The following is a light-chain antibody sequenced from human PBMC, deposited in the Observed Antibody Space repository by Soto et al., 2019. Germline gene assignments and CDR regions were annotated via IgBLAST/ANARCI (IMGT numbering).Light chain of an antibody. CDR2: GAS. V-gene: IGKV3-20*01. J-gene: IGKJ1*01. Sequence: EIVLTQSPGTLSLSPGERATLSCRASQSVSSNFLAWYQEKPGQAPRLLIYGASSRATGIPDRFSGSGSGTDFTLTISRLEPEDFAVYYCHKYGSSPRTFGQGTKVDIK. CDR1: QSVSSNF. CDR3: HKYGSSPRT.